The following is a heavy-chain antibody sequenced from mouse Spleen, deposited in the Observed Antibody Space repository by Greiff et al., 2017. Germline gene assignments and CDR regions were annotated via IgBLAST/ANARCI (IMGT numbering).Heavy chain of an antibody. D-gene: IGHD1-1*02. Sequence: EVKLVESGGGLVQPGGSRKLSCAASGFTFSSFGMHWVRQAPEKGLEWVAYISSGSSTIYYADTVKGRFTISRDNPKNTLFLQMTSLRSEDTAMYYCARSSPYYGNAMDYWGQGTSVTVSS. V-gene: IGHV5-17*02. J-gene: IGHJ4*01. CDR3: ARSSPYYGNAMDY. CDR2: ISSGSSTI. CDR1: GFTFSSFG.